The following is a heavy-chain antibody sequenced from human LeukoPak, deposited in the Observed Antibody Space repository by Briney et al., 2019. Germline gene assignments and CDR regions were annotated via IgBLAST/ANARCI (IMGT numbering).Heavy chain of an antibody. CDR3: ARDYYDSSGYRY. Sequence: GASVKVSCKASGGTFSSYAISWVRQAPGQGLEWMGGIIPIFGTANYAQKFQGRVTITADKSTSTAYMELSSMRSEDTAVYHCARDYYDSSGYRYWGQGTLVTVSS. CDR1: GGTFSSYA. CDR2: IIPIFGTA. D-gene: IGHD3-22*01. J-gene: IGHJ4*02. V-gene: IGHV1-69*06.